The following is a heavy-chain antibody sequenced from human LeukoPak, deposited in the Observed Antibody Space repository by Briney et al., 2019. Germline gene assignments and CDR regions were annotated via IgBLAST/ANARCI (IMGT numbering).Heavy chain of an antibody. J-gene: IGHJ4*02. Sequence: PLETLSLTCTVSGGSISTYCWSWIRQPPGKGLEWIGYIYYSGSTNYNPSLKSRVTISIDASKNQFSLILSSVTAADTAVYYCAKGALLYYFDSWGQGTLVTVSS. CDR1: GGSISTYC. D-gene: IGHD4/OR15-4a*01. CDR2: IYYSGST. V-gene: IGHV4-59*01. CDR3: AKGALLYYFDS.